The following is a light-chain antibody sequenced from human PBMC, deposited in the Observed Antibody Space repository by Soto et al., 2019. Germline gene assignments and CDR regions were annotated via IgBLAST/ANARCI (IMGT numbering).Light chain of an antibody. CDR1: QSVSSN. Sequence: EIVMTQSPATLSVSPGERATLSCRASQSVSSNLAWYQQKPGQAPRLHIYGASTRATGIPARFSGSGSGTEFTLTISSLQSEDFAVYYCQQYNNWTRTFGQGTKVDI. V-gene: IGKV3-15*01. CDR2: GAS. J-gene: IGKJ1*01. CDR3: QQYNNWTRT.